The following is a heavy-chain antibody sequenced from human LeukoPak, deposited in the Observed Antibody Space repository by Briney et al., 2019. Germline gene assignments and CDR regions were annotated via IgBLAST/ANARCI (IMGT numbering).Heavy chain of an antibody. J-gene: IGHJ4*02. CDR2: INSDGSST. CDR1: GFTFSSYW. D-gene: IGHD2-15*01. CDR3: ARRYCSGGSCYSIDY. Sequence: GGSLRLSCAASGFTFSSYWMHWVRQAPGKGLVWVSRINSDGSSTSYADSVKGRFTISRDNAKNTLYLQMNSLRAEDTAVYYCARRYCSGGSCYSIDYWGQGTLVTVSS. V-gene: IGHV3-74*01.